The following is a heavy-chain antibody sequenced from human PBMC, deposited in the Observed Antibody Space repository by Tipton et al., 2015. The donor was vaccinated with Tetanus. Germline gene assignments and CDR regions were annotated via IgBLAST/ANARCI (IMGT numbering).Heavy chain of an antibody. CDR1: GYTLTELS. CDR3: ATGPTITMVRGVITGYYGMDV. J-gene: IGHJ6*02. Sequence: QSGAEVKKPGASVKVSCKVSGYTLTELSMHWVRQAPGKGLEWMGGFDPEDGETIYAQKFQGRVTMTEDTSTDTACMELSSLRSEDTAVYYCATGPTITMVRGVITGYYGMDVWGQGTTVTVSS. CDR2: FDPEDGET. V-gene: IGHV1-24*01. D-gene: IGHD3-10*01.